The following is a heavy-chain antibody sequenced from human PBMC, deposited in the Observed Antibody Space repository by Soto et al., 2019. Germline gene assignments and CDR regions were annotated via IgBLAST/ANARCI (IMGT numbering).Heavy chain of an antibody. D-gene: IGHD1-26*01. CDR3: ARAYRENYFYAMDV. Sequence: QVQLVQSGAEVKMPGSSVRVSCKASGGSFSNYAISWVRQAPGQGLEWMGGIIPMFGIGNYAEKFLGRVTITADESTSTSHMELSSLRSEDTAVSFCARAYRENYFYAMDVWGQGTTVTVSS. V-gene: IGHV1-69*01. CDR1: GGSFSNYA. CDR2: IIPMFGIG. J-gene: IGHJ6*02.